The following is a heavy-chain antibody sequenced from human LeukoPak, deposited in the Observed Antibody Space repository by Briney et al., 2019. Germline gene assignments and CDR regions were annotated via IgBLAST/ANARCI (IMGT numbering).Heavy chain of an antibody. CDR1: GGSISSYY. CDR2: IYYSGST. V-gene: IGHV4-59*12. D-gene: IGHD6-19*01. Sequence: PSETLSLTCTVSGGSISSYYWSWIRQPPGKGLEWIGDIYYSGSTKYNPSLKSRVTISVDTSKNQFYLKLSSVTAADTAVYYCARDRSGWYYFDYWGQGTLVTVSS. J-gene: IGHJ4*02. CDR3: ARDRSGWYYFDY.